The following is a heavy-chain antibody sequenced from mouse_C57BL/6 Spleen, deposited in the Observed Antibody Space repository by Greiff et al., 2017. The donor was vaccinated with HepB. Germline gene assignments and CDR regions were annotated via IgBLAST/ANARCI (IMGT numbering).Heavy chain of an antibody. V-gene: IGHV1-15*01. D-gene: IGHD1-1*01. CDR3: TSYYGSSYVGYFDV. CDR1: GYTFTDYE. J-gene: IGHJ1*03. Sequence: HVKLQESGAELVRPGASVTLSCKASGYTFTDYEMHWVKPTPVHGLEWIGAIDPETGGTAYNQKFKGKAILTADKSSSTAYMELRSLTSEDAAVYYCTSYYGSSYVGYFDVWGTGTTVTVSS. CDR2: IDPETGGT.